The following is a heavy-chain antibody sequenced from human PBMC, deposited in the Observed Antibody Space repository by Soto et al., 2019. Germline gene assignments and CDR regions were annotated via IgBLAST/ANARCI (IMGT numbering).Heavy chain of an antibody. J-gene: IGHJ5*02. D-gene: IGHD5-12*01. CDR2: IIPIFGTA. Sequence: QVPLVQSGAEVKKPGSSVKVSCKASGGTFSRYAISWVRQAPGQGLEWMGGIIPIFGTANYAQKFQGRVTITADESASTAHMSLTSLRSEATAVYYGPRGGPEWLYPLGFDPWGQGTLVTVSS. CDR3: PRGGPEWLYPLGFDP. V-gene: IGHV1-69*01. CDR1: GGTFSRYA.